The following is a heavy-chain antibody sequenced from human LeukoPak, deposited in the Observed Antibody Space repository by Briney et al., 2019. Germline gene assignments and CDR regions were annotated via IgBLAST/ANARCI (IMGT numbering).Heavy chain of an antibody. D-gene: IGHD6-13*01. CDR3: ARGLISSSWRNNWFDP. V-gene: IGHV4-34*01. CDR1: GGSFSGYY. J-gene: IGHJ5*02. CDR2: INHSGST. Sequence: PSETLSLTCAVYGGSFSGYYWSWIRQPPGKGLEWIGEINHSGSTNYNPSLKSRVTISVDTSKNQFSLKLSSVTAADTAVYYCARGLISSSWRNNWFDPWGQGTLVTVSS.